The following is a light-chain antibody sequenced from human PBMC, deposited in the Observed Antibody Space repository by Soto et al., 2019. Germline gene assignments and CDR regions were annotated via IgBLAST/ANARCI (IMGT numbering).Light chain of an antibody. Sequence: EIVLAQSPGTLPLSPGERATLSCRASQSVDGYLAWYHQRPGQSPRLLIYGASTRATGVPARFSGSGSGTEFTLTITSLQSEDFGVYYCQQYNNWPRTFGQGTKVDI. CDR2: GAS. V-gene: IGKV3-15*01. CDR3: QQYNNWPRT. J-gene: IGKJ1*01. CDR1: QSVDGY.